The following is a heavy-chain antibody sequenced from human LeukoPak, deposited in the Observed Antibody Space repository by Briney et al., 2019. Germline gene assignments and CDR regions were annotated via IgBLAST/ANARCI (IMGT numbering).Heavy chain of an antibody. Sequence: GRSLRLSCAASGFTFSTYGIHWVRQAPGKGLEWVAVISYDGSHKYYTDSVKGRFTISRDNSRNTLYLQMNSIRTEDTAVYYCAKDFSDWRSYHLPAYWGQGALVTVSS. CDR1: GFTFSTYG. J-gene: IGHJ4*02. V-gene: IGHV3-30*18. CDR2: ISYDGSHK. D-gene: IGHD1-26*01. CDR3: AKDFSDWRSYHLPAY.